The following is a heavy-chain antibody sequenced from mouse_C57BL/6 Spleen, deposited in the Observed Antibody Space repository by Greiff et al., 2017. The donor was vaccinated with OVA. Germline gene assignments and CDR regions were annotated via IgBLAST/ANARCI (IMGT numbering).Heavy chain of an antibody. CDR2: ISNGGGST. V-gene: IGHV5-12*01. CDR3: ARHDYDYDVGYFDV. D-gene: IGHD2-4*01. Sequence: EVKQVESGGGLVQPGGSLKLSCAASGFTFSDYYMYWVRQTPEKRLEWVAYISNGGGSTYYPDTVKGRFTISRDNAKNTLYLQMSRLKSEDTAMYYCARHDYDYDVGYFDVWGTGTTVTVSS. CDR1: GFTFSDYY. J-gene: IGHJ1*03.